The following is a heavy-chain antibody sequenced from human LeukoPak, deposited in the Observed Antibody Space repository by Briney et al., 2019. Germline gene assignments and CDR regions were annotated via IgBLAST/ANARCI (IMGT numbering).Heavy chain of an antibody. V-gene: IGHV3-23*01. D-gene: IGHD5-12*01. CDR1: GFTFSSYA. CDR2: ISGSGGST. CDR3: AKGRGYSGYTSPYDY. J-gene: IGHJ4*02. Sequence: GGSLRLSCAASGFTFSSYAMSWVRQAPGKGLEWVSAISGSGGSTHYADSVKGRFTISRDNSKNTLYLQMNSLRAEDTAVYYCAKGRGYSGYTSPYDYWGQGTLVTVSS.